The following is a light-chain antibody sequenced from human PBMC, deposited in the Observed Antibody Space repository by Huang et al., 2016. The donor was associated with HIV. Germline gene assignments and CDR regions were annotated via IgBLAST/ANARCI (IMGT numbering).Light chain of an antibody. CDR3: QRRSDLIFT. Sequence: DIVLTQSPVTLSLSPGEIATLSCRASQSVSTSLAWYQQKPGHPPRLLIFGTSSSATGIPARFSGSGSGTDFTLTISSLEPEDFAVYYCQRRSDLIFTFGPGTKVDIK. CDR2: GTS. J-gene: IGKJ3*01. CDR1: QSVSTS. V-gene: IGKV3-11*01.